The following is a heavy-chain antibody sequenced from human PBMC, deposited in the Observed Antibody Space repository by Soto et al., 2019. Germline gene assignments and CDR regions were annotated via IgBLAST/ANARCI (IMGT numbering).Heavy chain of an antibody. CDR2: IYYSGST. D-gene: IGHD4-17*01. V-gene: IGHV4-59*08. Sequence: PSETLSLTCTVSGGSISSYYWSWIRQPPGKGLEWIGYIYYSGSTNYNPSLKSRVTISVDTSKNQFSLKLSSVTAADTAVYYCGRGVTIYYFDYWGQGTLLTVSS. CDR3: GRGVTIYYFDY. J-gene: IGHJ4*02. CDR1: GGSISSYY.